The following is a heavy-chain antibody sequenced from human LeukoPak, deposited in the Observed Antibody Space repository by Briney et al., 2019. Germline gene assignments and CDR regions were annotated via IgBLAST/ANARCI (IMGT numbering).Heavy chain of an antibody. CDR3: ASVTSYCSSTSCYTGVWNHYFDY. V-gene: IGHV4-31*03. D-gene: IGHD2-2*02. J-gene: IGHJ4*02. CDR1: GGSISSGGYY. Sequence: SQTLSLTCTVSGGSISSGGYYWSWIRQHPGKGLEWIGYIYYSGSTYYNPSPKSRVTISVETSKNQFSLKLSSVTAADTAVYYCASVTSYCSSTSCYTGVWNHYFDYWGQGTLVSVSS. CDR2: IYYSGST.